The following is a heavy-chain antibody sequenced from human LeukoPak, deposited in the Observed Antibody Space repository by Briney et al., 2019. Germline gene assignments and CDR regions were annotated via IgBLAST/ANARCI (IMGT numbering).Heavy chain of an antibody. CDR2: INPNSGGT. J-gene: IGHJ5*02. D-gene: IGHD3-3*01. V-gene: IGHV1-2*02. Sequence: TSVTVSCKASGYTFTGYYMHWVRQAPGQGLEWMGWINPNSGGTNYAQKFQGRVTMTGDTSISTAYMELSRLRSDDTAVYYCAGGVTSADFWSGSRFDPWGQGTLVTVSS. CDR1: GYTFTGYY. CDR3: AGGVTSADFWSGSRFDP.